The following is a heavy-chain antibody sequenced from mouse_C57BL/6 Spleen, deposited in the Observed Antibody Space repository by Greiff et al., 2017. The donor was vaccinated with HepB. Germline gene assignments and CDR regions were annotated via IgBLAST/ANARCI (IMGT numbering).Heavy chain of an antibody. J-gene: IGHJ2*01. CDR2: ISSGSSTI. V-gene: IGHV5-17*01. CDR3: ARERTGYFDY. Sequence: DVKLVESGGGLVKPGGSLKLSCAASGFTFSDYGMHWVRQAPEKGLEWVAYISSGSSTIYYADTVKGRFTISRDNAKNTLFLQMTSLRSEDTAMYYCARERTGYFDYWGQGTTLTVSS. CDR1: GFTFSDYG. D-gene: IGHD4-1*01.